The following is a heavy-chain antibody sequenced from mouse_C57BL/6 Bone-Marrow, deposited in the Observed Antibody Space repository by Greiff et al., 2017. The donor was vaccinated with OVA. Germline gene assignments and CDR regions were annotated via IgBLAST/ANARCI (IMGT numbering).Heavy chain of an antibody. Sequence: QVQLQQSGAELVRPGASVTLSCKASGYTFTDYEMHWVKQTPVHGLAWIGAIDPETGGTAYKQKFKGKAILTADKSSSTAYMELRSLTSEDSAVYYGTRGYSNYYAMDYWGQGTSVTVSS. CDR2: IDPETGGT. D-gene: IGHD2-5*01. CDR3: TRGYSNYYAMDY. J-gene: IGHJ4*01. V-gene: IGHV1-15*01. CDR1: GYTFTDYE.